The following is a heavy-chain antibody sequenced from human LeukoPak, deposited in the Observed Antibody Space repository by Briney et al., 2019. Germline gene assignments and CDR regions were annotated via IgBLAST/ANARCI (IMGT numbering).Heavy chain of an antibody. D-gene: IGHD1-26*01. J-gene: IGHJ4*02. CDR3: ARDPVGGSTIFDY. CDR2: TYYRSKWYY. V-gene: IGHV6-1*01. Sequence: SQTLSLTCAISGGSFSSNSDAWNWIRQSPSRGLEWLGRTYYRSKWYYDYAVAVKSRISINPDTSKNQFSLQLSSVTPEDTAVYYCARDPVGGSTIFDYWGQGTLVTVSS. CDR1: GGSFSSNSDA.